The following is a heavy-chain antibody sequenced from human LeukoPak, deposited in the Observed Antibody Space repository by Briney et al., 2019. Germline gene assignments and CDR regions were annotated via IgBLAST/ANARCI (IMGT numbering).Heavy chain of an antibody. CDR3: AKGYDFWSAHALDV. D-gene: IGHD3-3*01. Sequence: GGSLRLSCAASGFTFSSYAMSWVRQAPGKGLEWVSAISGSGGSTYYADSVKGRFTISRDNSRNTLYLQMNSLRAEDTAVYYCAKGYDFWSAHALDVWGQGTTVTVSS. CDR1: GFTFSSYA. CDR2: ISGSGGST. V-gene: IGHV3-23*01. J-gene: IGHJ6*02.